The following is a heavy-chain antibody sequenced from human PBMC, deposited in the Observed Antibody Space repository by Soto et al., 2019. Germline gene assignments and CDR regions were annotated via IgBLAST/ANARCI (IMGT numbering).Heavy chain of an antibody. V-gene: IGHV6-1*01. CDR2: TYYRSKWYN. CDR1: GDSVSSYGAA. D-gene: IGHD6-13*01. J-gene: IGHJ4*02. CDR3: ARQYASSWFIDS. Sequence: SQTLSLTCAISGDSVSSYGAAWNCIRQSPSRGLEWLGRTYYRSKWYNDYAVSVRSRITIKSDTSSNQFSLQLNSVTPEDTAVYYCARQYASSWFIDSWGLGTLVTVSS.